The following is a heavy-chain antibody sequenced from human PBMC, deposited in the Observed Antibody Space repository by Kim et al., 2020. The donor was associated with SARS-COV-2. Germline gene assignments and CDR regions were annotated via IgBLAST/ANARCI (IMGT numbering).Heavy chain of an antibody. V-gene: IGHV1-3*01. CDR2: INAGNGNT. J-gene: IGHJ6*02. CDR3: ASSGAYGSGIEHYYYGMDV. D-gene: IGHD3-10*01. CDR1: GYTFTSYA. Sequence: ASVKVSCKASGYTFTSYAMHWVRQAPGQRLEWMGWINAGNGNTKYSQKFQGRVTITRDTSASTAYMELSSLRSEDTAVYYCASSGAYGSGIEHYYYGMDVWGQGTTVTVSS.